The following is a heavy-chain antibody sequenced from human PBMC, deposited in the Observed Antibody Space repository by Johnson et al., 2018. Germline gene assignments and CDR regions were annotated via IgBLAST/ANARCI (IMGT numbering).Heavy chain of an antibody. Sequence: QVQLVQSGGGVVQPGRSLRLSCAASGFTFSSYGIHWVRQAPGKGLEWLALIWYDGSNKYYADSVRGRFTISRDNSKNTLFLQMNSLRAEETGVYYWASDKAVAHDAFDIWGQGTMVTVSS. CDR3: ASDKAVAHDAFDI. V-gene: IGHV3-33*01. CDR2: IWYDGSNK. D-gene: IGHD6-19*01. CDR1: GFTFSSYG. J-gene: IGHJ3*02.